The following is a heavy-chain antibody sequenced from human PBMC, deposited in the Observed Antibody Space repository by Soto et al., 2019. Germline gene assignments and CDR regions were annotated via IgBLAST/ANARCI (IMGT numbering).Heavy chain of an antibody. CDR1: GYTFTNND. V-gene: IGHV1-8*02. Sequence: SVKVSCKASGYTFTNNDVSWVRQATGQGLEWMGWMNPGSGDTGYGQKFRGRVTMTRDISIATAYIGRNSLTSEHTTIYYRARMLSFGSLNWFDPWGQGTLVTVSS. J-gene: IGHJ5*02. CDR3: ARMLSFGSLNWFDP. D-gene: IGHD5-18*01. CDR2: MNPGSGDT.